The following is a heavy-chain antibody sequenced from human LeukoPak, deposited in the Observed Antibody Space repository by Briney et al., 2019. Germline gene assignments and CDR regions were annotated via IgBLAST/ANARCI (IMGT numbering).Heavy chain of an antibody. CDR1: GFTVSSNY. V-gene: IGHV3-66*01. Sequence: GGSLRLSCAASGFTVSSNYMSWVRQAPGKGLECVSVIYSGGSTHDADSVKGRFTISRDNSKNTLYLQMNSLRAEDTAVYYCAREGYCSGGSCYYYGMDVWGQGTTVTVSS. D-gene: IGHD2-15*01. CDR3: AREGYCSGGSCYYYGMDV. CDR2: IYSGGST. J-gene: IGHJ6*02.